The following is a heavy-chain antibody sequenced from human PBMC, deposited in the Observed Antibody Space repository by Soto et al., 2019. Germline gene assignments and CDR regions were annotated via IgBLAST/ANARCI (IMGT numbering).Heavy chain of an antibody. CDR2: MNPNSGNT. CDR1: GYTFTSYD. Sequence: QVQLVQSGAEVKKPGASVKVSCKASGYTFTSYDINWVRQATGQGLEWVGWMNPNSGNTGYAQKFQGRVTMTRSTSISTAYMELGSLRSEDTAVYYCARGINYYDSGDDAFDIWGQGTMVTVSS. V-gene: IGHV1-8*01. J-gene: IGHJ3*02. CDR3: ARGINYYDSGDDAFDI. D-gene: IGHD3-10*01.